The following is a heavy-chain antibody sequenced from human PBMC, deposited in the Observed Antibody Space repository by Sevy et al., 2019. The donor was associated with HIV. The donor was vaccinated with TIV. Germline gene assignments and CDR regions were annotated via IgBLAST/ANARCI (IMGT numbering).Heavy chain of an antibody. Sequence: GGSLRLSCAASGFTFSVYWMNWVRQAPGKGLEWVATIWYDGSKKYYADSVKGRLTISRDNSKNTLYMQMNSLRAEDTAVYFCAREGVPAAIGLDYWGQGTLVTVSS. CDR3: AREGVPAAIGLDY. D-gene: IGHD2-2*01. CDR1: GFTFSVYW. CDR2: IWYDGSKK. J-gene: IGHJ4*02. V-gene: IGHV3-33*08.